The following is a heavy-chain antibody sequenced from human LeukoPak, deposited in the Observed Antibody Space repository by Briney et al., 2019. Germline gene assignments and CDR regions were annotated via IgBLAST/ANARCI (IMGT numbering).Heavy chain of an antibody. Sequence: GGSLRLSCAASGFTFSSYEMNWVRQAPGKGLEWVSYINSSGSTIYYADSVKGRFTISRDNAKNSLYLQMNSLRAEDTAVYYCAREGMATTVDYWGQGTLVTVSS. CDR3: AREGMATTVDY. CDR1: GFTFSSYE. J-gene: IGHJ4*02. V-gene: IGHV3-48*03. CDR2: INSSGSTI. D-gene: IGHD5-24*01.